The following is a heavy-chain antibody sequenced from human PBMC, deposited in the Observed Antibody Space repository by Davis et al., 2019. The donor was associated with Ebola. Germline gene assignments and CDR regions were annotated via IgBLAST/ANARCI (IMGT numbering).Heavy chain of an antibody. V-gene: IGHV3-7*01. CDR2: INPDGSVP. CDR1: GFTFRTYS. Sequence: GESLKISCAASGFTFRTYSMNWVRQAPGKGLEWVANINPDGSVPNHEGSVRGRFTISRDNSKNSLYLQMDSLRVDDTAVYYCAGWGQNRNAWGRGALVTVSS. CDR3: AGWGQNRNA. D-gene: IGHD1-14*01. J-gene: IGHJ5*01.